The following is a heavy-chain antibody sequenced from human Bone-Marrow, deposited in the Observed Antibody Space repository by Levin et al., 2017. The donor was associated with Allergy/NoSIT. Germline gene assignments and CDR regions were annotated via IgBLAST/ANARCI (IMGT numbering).Heavy chain of an antibody. V-gene: IGHV3-23*01. D-gene: IGHD2-15*01. Sequence: GGSLRLSCAASGFTFSSYAMSWVRQAPGKGLEWVSAISGSGGSTYYADSVKGRFTISRDNSKNTLYLQMNSLRAEDTAVYYCAKDRHWWLHGGLFDYWGQGTLVTVSS. CDR3: AKDRHWWLHGGLFDY. J-gene: IGHJ4*02. CDR1: GFTFSSYA. CDR2: ISGSGGST.